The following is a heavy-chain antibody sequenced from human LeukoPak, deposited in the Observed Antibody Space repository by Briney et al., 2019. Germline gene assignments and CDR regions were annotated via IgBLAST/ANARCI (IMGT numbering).Heavy chain of an antibody. J-gene: IGHJ4*02. Sequence: GGSLRLSCAASGFTVSSYSMNWVRQAPGKGLEWVSSISSSSSYIYYADSVKGRFTISRDNAKNSLYLQMNSLRAEDTAVYYCARRGGNDCGDYLMAAFDYWGQGTLVTVSS. D-gene: IGHD4-17*01. CDR1: GFTVSSYS. V-gene: IGHV3-21*01. CDR3: ARRGGNDCGDYLMAAFDY. CDR2: ISSSSSYI.